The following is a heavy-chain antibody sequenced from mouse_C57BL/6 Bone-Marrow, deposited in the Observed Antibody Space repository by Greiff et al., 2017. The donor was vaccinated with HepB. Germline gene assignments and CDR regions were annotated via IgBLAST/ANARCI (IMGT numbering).Heavy chain of an antibody. D-gene: IGHD1-3*01. V-gene: IGHV10-1*01. CDR1: GFSFNTYA. J-gene: IGHJ4*01. CDR3: VSNSYYAMDY. CDR2: IRSKSNNYAT. Sequence: DVMLVESGGGLVQPKGSLKLSCAASGFSFNTYAMNWVRQAPGKGLEWVARIRSKSNNYATYYADSVKDRFTISRDDSESMLYLQMNNLKTEDTAMYYCVSNSYYAMDYWGQGTSVTVSS.